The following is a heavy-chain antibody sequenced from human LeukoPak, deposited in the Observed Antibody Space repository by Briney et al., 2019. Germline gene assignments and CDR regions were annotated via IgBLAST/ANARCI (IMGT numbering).Heavy chain of an antibody. CDR1: GLTLRNYG. Sequence: GGSLRLSCAASGLTLRNYGMHSVRQAPAKGLEWVAIMSYDGSNKYYADSVRGRFTLSRDNSKNALYLQVNSLRAEDRAVYYCAKGGKWDVTPFDYWGQGTLVTVSS. V-gene: IGHV3-30*18. J-gene: IGHJ4*02. CDR3: AKGGKWDVTPFDY. D-gene: IGHD1-26*01. CDR2: MSYDGSNK.